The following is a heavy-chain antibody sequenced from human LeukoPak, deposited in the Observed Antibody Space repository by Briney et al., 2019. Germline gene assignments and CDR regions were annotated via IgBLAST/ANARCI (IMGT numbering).Heavy chain of an antibody. Sequence: PGGSLRLSCAASGFTFSDYGMHWVRQAPGKGLEWVTFIRYDGVNKFYADSVKGRFTVSRDNSKNTLYLQINSLRPEDTALYYCTKGDSGWHFDYWGQGTLLTVSS. CDR3: TKGDSGWHFDY. D-gene: IGHD6-19*01. CDR1: GFTFSDYG. V-gene: IGHV3-30*02. J-gene: IGHJ4*02. CDR2: IRYDGVNK.